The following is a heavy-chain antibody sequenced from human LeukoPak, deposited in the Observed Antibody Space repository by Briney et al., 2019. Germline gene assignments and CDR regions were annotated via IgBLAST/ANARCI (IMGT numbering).Heavy chain of an antibody. Sequence: PSQTLSHTCTVSGGSISSGGYYWSWIRQHPGKGLEWIGYIYYSGSTYYNPSLKSRVTISVDTSKNQFSLKLSSVTAADTAVYYCARVDCSGGSCPLDYWGQGTLVTVSS. V-gene: IGHV4-31*03. CDR3: ARVDCSGGSCPLDY. CDR2: IYYSGST. D-gene: IGHD2-15*01. CDR1: GGSISSGGYY. J-gene: IGHJ4*02.